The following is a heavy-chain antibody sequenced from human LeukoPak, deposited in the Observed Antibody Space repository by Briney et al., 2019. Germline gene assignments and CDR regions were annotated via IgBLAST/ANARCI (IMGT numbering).Heavy chain of an antibody. V-gene: IGHV3-48*03. Sequence: SGGSLRLSCAASGFIFNTYVMNWVRQAPGKGLEWVSYISSSGSTIYYADSVKGRFTISRDNAKNSLYLQMNSLRAEDTAVYYCAELGITMIGGVWGKGTTVTISS. CDR1: GFIFNTYV. D-gene: IGHD3-10*02. J-gene: IGHJ6*04. CDR3: AELGITMIGGV. CDR2: ISSSGSTI.